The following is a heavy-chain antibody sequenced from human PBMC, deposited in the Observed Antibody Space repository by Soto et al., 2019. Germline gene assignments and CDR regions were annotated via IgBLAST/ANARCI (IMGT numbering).Heavy chain of an antibody. CDR1: GGSMSTGSYF. D-gene: IGHD1-1*01. V-gene: IGHV4-61*01. J-gene: IGHJ4*02. Sequence: QVHLQESGPGLVRPSESLSLTCNVSGGSMSTGSYFWSWVRQAPGKGLEWIGYVFRSGSINYSPSFKSRVTISIDTSKNQFSLMLKSVTAADTAVYFCARARNRYFDYWGQGALVTVSS. CDR3: ARARNRYFDY. CDR2: VFRSGSI.